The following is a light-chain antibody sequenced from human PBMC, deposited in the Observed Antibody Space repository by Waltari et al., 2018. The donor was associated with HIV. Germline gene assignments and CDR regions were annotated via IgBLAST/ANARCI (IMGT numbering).Light chain of an antibody. Sequence: QSALTQPASVSGSPGQSITISCTGTRRDIGHYNLVSWYQQHPGKAPKLIIYEGIKRPSGVSNRISGSKSANTASLTISGLQAEDDADYFCSSYGGSSNWLFGGGTKLTVL. J-gene: IGLJ2*01. CDR3: SSYGGSSNWL. CDR1: RRDIGHYNL. V-gene: IGLV2-23*01. CDR2: EGI.